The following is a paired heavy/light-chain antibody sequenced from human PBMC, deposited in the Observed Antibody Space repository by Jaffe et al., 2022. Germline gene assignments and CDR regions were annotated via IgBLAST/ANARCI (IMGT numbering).Heavy chain of an antibody. D-gene: IGHD4-17*01. CDR2: IKTKRHDEKT. Sequence: EVQLVESGGGLVKPGGSLRLSCTASGFIFSDAWMSWVRQAPGKGLEWVGRIKTKRHDEKTDYAAPVEGRFTISRDDSKNTLYLQMNSLKTEDTAVYYCATDDYGNQRGGYLQDAFDMWGQGTMVTVSS. J-gene: IGHJ3*02. CDR1: GFIFSDAW. CDR3: ATDDYGNQRGGYLQDAFDM. V-gene: IGHV3-15*01.
Light chain of an antibody. CDR1: QSVLNTSNHKNY. CDR2: WAS. J-gene: IGKJ1*01. CDR3: QQYYSSPTT. Sequence: DIVMTQSPDSLAVSLGERATINCKSSQSVLNTSNHKNYLAWYQQKPRQPPKLLIYWASTRESGVPDRFSGSTSGTDFTLTINSLQAEDVAVYHCQQYYSSPTTFGQGTKVELK. V-gene: IGKV4-1*01.